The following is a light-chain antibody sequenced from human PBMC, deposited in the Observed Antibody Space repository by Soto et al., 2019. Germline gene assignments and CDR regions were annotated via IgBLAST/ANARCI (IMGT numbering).Light chain of an antibody. CDR1: QSVSSSY. J-gene: IGKJ5*01. V-gene: IGKV3-20*01. CDR2: GAS. Sequence: EIVLTQSPGTLSLSPGERATLSCRASQSVSSSYLAWFQQKRAQAPRLLIYGASSRAAGISDRFSGSGSGTDFTLTISRLEPEDSAVYYCQQYGSSPLTFGQGTRLEIK. CDR3: QQYGSSPLT.